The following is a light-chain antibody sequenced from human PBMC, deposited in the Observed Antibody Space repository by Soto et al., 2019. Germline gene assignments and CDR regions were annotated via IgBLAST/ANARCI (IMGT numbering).Light chain of an antibody. CDR3: AVWDDSLTGWV. Sequence: QSVLTQPPSASGTPGQRVTISCSGSSSNIGSNTVNWYQQLPGTAPKLLIYSNRQRPSGVPDRFSGSRSGTSASLAISGLLSEDEADYYCAVWDDSLTGWVFGGGIKLTVL. CDR2: SNR. V-gene: IGLV1-44*01. J-gene: IGLJ3*02. CDR1: SSNIGSNT.